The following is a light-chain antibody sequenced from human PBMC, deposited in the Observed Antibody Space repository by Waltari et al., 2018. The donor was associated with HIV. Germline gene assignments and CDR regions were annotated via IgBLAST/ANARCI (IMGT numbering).Light chain of an antibody. CDR1: SSDVGGYNL. CDR2: DVI. CDR3: CSYAGSSTWV. J-gene: IGLJ3*02. Sequence: QSALTQLASVSGSPGQSITISCTGTSSDVGGYNLVSWYQQHPGKAPKLMIHDVIKRPSGVSTRCSGSKSGNTASMTISGLQADDEADYYCCSYAGSSTWVFGGGTKLTVL. V-gene: IGLV2-23*02.